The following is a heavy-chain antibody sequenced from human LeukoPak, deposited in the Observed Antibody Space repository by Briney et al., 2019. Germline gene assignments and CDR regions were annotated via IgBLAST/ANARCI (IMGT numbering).Heavy chain of an antibody. CDR2: IYYSGST. CDR3: ARVYGDGNWFDP. Sequence: SETLSLTCTVSGGSISSYFWNWIRQPPGKGLEWIGYIYYSGSTYYNPSLKSRVTISVDTSKNQFSLKLSSVTAADTAVYYCARVYGDGNWFDPWGQGTLVTVSS. D-gene: IGHD4-17*01. V-gene: IGHV4-30-4*08. J-gene: IGHJ5*02. CDR1: GGSISSYF.